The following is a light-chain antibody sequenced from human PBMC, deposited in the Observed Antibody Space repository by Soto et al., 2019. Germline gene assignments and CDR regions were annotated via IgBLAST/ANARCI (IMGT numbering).Light chain of an antibody. CDR1: QSISNW. CDR3: QQYNSDSYT. V-gene: IGKV1-5*03. J-gene: IGKJ2*01. CDR2: RAS. Sequence: DIQMTQSPSTLSASVGDRVTITCRASQSISNWLAWYQQKPGKAPKLLIYRASSLESGVPSRFSGSGSGTEFSLIIISLQPDDFATYYCQQYNSDSYTFGQGTKLAI.